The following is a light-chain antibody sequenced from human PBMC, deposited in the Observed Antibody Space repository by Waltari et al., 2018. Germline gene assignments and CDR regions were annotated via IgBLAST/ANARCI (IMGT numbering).Light chain of an antibody. J-gene: IGLJ2*01. CDR2: NND. Sequence: QSVLTQLPSASGTPGQGVTISCPRSNANIGSNPVTWYRQFPAPAPKLLIVNNDQRPSGVADRFSGSKSGTSASLAISGLHSDDESDFYCAAWDDSLNGMVFGGGTSLAVL. V-gene: IGLV1-44*01. CDR3: AAWDDSLNGMV. CDR1: NANIGSNP.